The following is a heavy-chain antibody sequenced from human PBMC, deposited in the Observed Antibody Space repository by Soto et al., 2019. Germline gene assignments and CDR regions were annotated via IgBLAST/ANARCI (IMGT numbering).Heavy chain of an antibody. D-gene: IGHD3-22*01. CDR2: IYWDDDK. J-gene: IGHJ4*02. CDR1: GFSLSSRGMG. CDR3: AHFYDTSGYYYVYFDY. V-gene: IGHV2-5*02. Sequence: QITLKESGPTLVKPTQTITLTCTFSGFSLSSRGMGVGWIRQPPGKALEWLALIYWDDDKPYSPSLKSRLTITKDTSKNQVVLTMTNMDPVDTATYYCAHFYDTSGYYYVYFDYWGQGTLVTVSS.